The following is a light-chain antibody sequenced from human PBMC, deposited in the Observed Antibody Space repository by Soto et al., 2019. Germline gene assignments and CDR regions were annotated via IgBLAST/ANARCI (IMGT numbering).Light chain of an antibody. CDR3: QQYNNWLIYT. CDR2: RAS. J-gene: IGKJ2*01. V-gene: IGKV3-15*01. CDR1: ESISTN. Sequence: EIVMTQSPATLSVSPGERATLSCRASESISTNLAWYQLIPGQAPRLLIYRASTRATGVPARFSGSGSGTDFTLTISSLQSEDFALYYCQQYNNWLIYTFGQGTKLEIK.